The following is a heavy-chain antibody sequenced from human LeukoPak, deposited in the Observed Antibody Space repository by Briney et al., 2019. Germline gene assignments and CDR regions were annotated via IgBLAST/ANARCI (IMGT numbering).Heavy chain of an antibody. V-gene: IGHV3-23*01. CDR2: IIGSGAST. Sequence: GGSLRLSCAASGFTVSSYAMGWVRQAPGKGLEWVSAIIGSGASTSYADSVKGRFTISRYNSKSTLYLQMNSLRAEDTAVYYCAKKFARYYGMDVWGQGTTVTVSS. CDR1: GFTVSSYA. D-gene: IGHD3-10*01. CDR3: AKKFARYYGMDV. J-gene: IGHJ6*02.